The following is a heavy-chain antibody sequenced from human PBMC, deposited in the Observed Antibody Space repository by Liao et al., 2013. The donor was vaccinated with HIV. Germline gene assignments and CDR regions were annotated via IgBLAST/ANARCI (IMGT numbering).Heavy chain of an antibody. CDR3: ARGGRRALLGGFPQRY. D-gene: IGHD2-15*01. Sequence: QVQLQQWGAGLLKPSETLSLTCGVYGGSLSGYYWSWIRQPPGKGLEWIGEINHSGSTNYNPSLKSRVTISVDTSKNQFSLKLSSVTAADTAVYYCARGGRRALLGGFPQRYWGQGTLVTVSS. J-gene: IGHJ4*02. V-gene: IGHV4-34*01. CDR2: INHSGST. CDR1: GGSLSGYY.